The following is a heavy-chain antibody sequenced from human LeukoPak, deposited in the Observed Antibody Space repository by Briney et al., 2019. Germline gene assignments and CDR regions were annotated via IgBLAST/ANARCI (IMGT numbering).Heavy chain of an antibody. CDR2: IKQDGSEK. CDR1: GFTFGDYA. J-gene: IGHJ4*02. D-gene: IGHD3-10*01. V-gene: IGHV3-7*01. CDR3: ARVSFGAFDY. Sequence: GGSLRLSCTASGFTFGDYAMSWFRQAPGKGLEWVANIKQDGSEKYYVDSVKGRFTISRDNAKNSLYLQMNSLRAEDTAVYYCARVSFGAFDYWGQGTLVTVSS.